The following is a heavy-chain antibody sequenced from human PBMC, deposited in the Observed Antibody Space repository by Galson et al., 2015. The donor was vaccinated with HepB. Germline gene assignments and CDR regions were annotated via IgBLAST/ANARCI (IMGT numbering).Heavy chain of an antibody. CDR1: GFTFSSYG. CDR2: IWYDGSNK. V-gene: IGHV3-33*01. Sequence: SLRLSCAASGFTFSSYGMHWVRQAPGKGLEWVAVIWYDGSNKYYADSVKGRFTISRDNSKNTLYLQMNSLRAEDTAVYYCARDQDIVVVPAARHYYFDYWGQGTLVTVSS. J-gene: IGHJ4*02. CDR3: ARDQDIVVVPAARHYYFDY. D-gene: IGHD2-2*01.